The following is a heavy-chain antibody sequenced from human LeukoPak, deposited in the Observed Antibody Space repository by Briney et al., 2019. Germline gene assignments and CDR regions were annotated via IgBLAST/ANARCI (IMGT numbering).Heavy chain of an antibody. CDR1: GFTFSSYW. J-gene: IGHJ4*02. D-gene: IGHD4-17*01. CDR2: IKQDGSEK. V-gene: IGHV3-7*03. Sequence: GGSLRLSRAASGFTFSSYWMSWVRQAPGKGLEWVANIKQDGSEKYYVDSVKGRFTISRDNAKNSLYLQMNSLRAEDTAVYYCASYSGDYAPGEDYWGQGTLVTVSS. CDR3: ASYSGDYAPGEDY.